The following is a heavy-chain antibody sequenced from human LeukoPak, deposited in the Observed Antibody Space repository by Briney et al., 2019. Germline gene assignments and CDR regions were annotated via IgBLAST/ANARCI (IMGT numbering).Heavy chain of an antibody. CDR1: GFTFSSYA. J-gene: IGHJ6*02. D-gene: IGHD3-10*01. CDR2: ISTSGGST. CDR3: ARDDGDYGSGSHYYCYSMDV. V-gene: IGHV3-64*01. Sequence: GGSLRLSCAASGFTFSSYAMHWVRQAPGKGLQFVSDISTSGGSTSYANSVRGRFTFSRDNSKNTPHIQMGSLSAEDMAVYYCARDDGDYGSGSHYYCYSMDVWGQGTTVTVSS.